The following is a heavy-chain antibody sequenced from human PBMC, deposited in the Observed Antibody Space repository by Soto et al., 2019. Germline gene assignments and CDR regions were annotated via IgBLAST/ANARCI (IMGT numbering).Heavy chain of an antibody. CDR3: ARGHSIAVAGTRLFDY. CDR1: GGSISSTSYY. V-gene: IGHV4-39*01. CDR2: MYYSGST. J-gene: IGHJ4*02. Sequence: SETLSLTCTVSGGSISSTSYYWGWIRQPPGKGLEWIGSMYYSGSTSYNSSLRSRVTMSVDTSKNQFSLKLRSVTAADTAVYYCARGHSIAVAGTRLFDYWGQGTLVTAPQ. D-gene: IGHD6-19*01.